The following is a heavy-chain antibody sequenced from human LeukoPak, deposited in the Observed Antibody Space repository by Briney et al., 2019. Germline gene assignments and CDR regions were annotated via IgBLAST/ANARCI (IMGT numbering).Heavy chain of an antibody. CDR2: IHYSGST. J-gene: IGHJ5*02. Sequence: PSETLSLTCTVSGGSISSSSYYWGWIRQPPGKGLEWIGSIHYSGSTYYNPSLKSRVTISVDTSKNQFSLKLSSVIAADTAVYYCARVAAARTRWFDPWGQGTLVTVSS. CDR1: GGSISSSSYY. V-gene: IGHV4-39*01. D-gene: IGHD6-13*01. CDR3: ARVAAARTRWFDP.